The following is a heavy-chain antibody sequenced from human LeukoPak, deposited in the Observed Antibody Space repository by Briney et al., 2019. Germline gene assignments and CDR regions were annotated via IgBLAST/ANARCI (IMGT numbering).Heavy chain of an antibody. J-gene: IGHJ4*02. CDR2: IWYDGTNK. CDR3: ARGWGSVDY. CDR1: GFTFSSYA. D-gene: IGHD7-27*01. V-gene: IGHV3-33*01. Sequence: GGSLRLSCAASGFTFSSYAMRWVRQAPGKGLEWVAVIWYDGTNKYYADSVKGRFTISSDNSKSMLYLQMNSLRDEDTAVYYCARGWGSVDYWGQGTLVTVSS.